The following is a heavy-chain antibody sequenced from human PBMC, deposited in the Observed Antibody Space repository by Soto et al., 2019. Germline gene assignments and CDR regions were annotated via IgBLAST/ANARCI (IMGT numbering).Heavy chain of an antibody. J-gene: IGHJ4*02. CDR2: IYPGDSDT. V-gene: IGHV5-51*01. Sequence: GESLKISCKGSGYSFISYWIGWVRQMPGKGLEWMGIIYPGDSDTRYSPSFQGQVTISADKSISTAYLQWSSLKASDTAMYYCARHGLDDYIWGSYRHPVGYWGQGTLVTVSS. D-gene: IGHD3-16*02. CDR3: ARHGLDDYIWGSYRHPVGY. CDR1: GYSFISYW.